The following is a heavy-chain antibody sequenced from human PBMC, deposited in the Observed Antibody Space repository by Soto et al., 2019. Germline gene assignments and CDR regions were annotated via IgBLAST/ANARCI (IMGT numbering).Heavy chain of an antibody. CDR2: IIPVFGTP. CDR1: GGLFSSYA. D-gene: IGHD3-16*01. Sequence: QEQLVQSGAEVKKPGSSVKVSCKDSGGLFSSYAISWVRQAPGQGLEWMGGIIPVFGTPFYAQKFQGRVTITADESTNTAYMELSSLRSEDTAMYYCARGDSPYVWFNEFWGQGSLVTASS. V-gene: IGHV1-69*01. J-gene: IGHJ1*01. CDR3: ARGDSPYVWFNEF.